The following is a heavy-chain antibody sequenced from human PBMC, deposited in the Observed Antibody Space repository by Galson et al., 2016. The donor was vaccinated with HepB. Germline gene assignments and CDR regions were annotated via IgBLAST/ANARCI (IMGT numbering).Heavy chain of an antibody. V-gene: IGHV4-4*02. CDR3: TRDLADGYGLDV. J-gene: IGHJ6*02. Sequence: ETLSLTCDVSGDSISSSHWWGWVRQPPGKGLEWIGEIYHIGSTNYNPSLKSRLTLSVDKSKNHFSLNLRSVTAADTAVYYCTRDLADGYGLDVWGQGATVIVSS. CDR2: IYHIGST. CDR1: GDSISSSHW. D-gene: IGHD5-24*01.